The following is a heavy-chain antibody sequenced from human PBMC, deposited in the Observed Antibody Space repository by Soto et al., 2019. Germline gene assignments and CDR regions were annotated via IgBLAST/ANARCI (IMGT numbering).Heavy chain of an antibody. CDR1: GGTFSSYA. CDR3: ARDGSPGIAVAGSPYNWFDP. V-gene: IGHV1-69*13. J-gene: IGHJ5*02. Sequence: GASVKVSCKASGGTFSSYAISWVRQAPGQGLEWMGGIIPIFGTANYAQKFQGRVTITADESTSTAYMELSSLRSEDTAVYYCARDGSPGIAVAGSPYNWFDPWGQGTLVTVSS. D-gene: IGHD6-19*01. CDR2: IIPIFGTA.